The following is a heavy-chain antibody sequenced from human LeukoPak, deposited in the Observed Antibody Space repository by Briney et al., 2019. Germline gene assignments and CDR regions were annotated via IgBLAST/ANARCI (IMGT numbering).Heavy chain of an antibody. CDR2: IYFSGST. V-gene: IGHV4-39*07. D-gene: IGHD3-9*01. CDR3: ARSHYDILTAYKFDP. CDR1: GGSINSSSYY. Sequence: PSETLSLTCTVSGGSINSSSYYWGWIRQPPGKGLEWIGTIYFSGSTHYNPSFKSRVTISVDTSKNQFSLKVNSVTAADTAMYYCARSHYDILTAYKFDPWGQGTLVTVSS. J-gene: IGHJ5*02.